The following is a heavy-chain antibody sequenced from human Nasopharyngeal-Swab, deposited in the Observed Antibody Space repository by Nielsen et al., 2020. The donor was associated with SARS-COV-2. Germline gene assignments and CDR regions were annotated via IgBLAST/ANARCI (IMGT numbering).Heavy chain of an antibody. D-gene: IGHD3-16*01. Sequence: GESLKISCAASGFTFRSYWMHWVRQVPGKGLVWVSRINEDGSITNYADSVEGRFTISGDNAKNTLFLHMNSLRAEDTAVYYCGRDLGGRFSTWGQGTLVTASS. CDR3: GRDLGGRFST. V-gene: IGHV3-74*01. CDR2: INEDGSIT. CDR1: GFTFRSYW. J-gene: IGHJ5*02.